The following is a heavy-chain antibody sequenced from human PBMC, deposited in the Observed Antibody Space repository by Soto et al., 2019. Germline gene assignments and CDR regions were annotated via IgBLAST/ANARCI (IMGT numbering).Heavy chain of an antibody. V-gene: IGHV4-4*07. Sequence: QVQLQESGPGLVKPSETLSLTCTVSGGSISSYYWSWIRQPAGKGLEWIGRIYTSGSTNYNPSLKSRVTMSVDTSNVPFSLKQSAVTAADTAVYYCARATNDGDFDYWGQGTLVTVSA. CDR3: ARATNDGDFDY. J-gene: IGHJ4*02. CDR2: IYTSGST. CDR1: GGSISSYY. D-gene: IGHD1-26*01.